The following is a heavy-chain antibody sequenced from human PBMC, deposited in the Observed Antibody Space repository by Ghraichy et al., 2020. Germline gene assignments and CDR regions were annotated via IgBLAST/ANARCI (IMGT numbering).Heavy chain of an antibody. J-gene: IGHJ5*02. Sequence: GESLNISCAASGFTFSSYEMNWVRQVPGKGLEWVSYISTSGSTIYYADSVKGRFTISRDNAKNSLYLQMNSLRAEDTAVYYCAREGIVVRVTRAGWFDPWGQGTLVTVSS. V-gene: IGHV3-48*03. CDR2: ISTSGSTI. CDR1: GFTFSSYE. D-gene: IGHD2-15*01. CDR3: AREGIVVRVTRAGWFDP.